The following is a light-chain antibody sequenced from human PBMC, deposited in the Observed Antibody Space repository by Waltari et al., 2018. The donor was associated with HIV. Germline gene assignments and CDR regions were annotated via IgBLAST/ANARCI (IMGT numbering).Light chain of an antibody. J-gene: IGKJ1*01. Sequence: DIQMTQSPSTLSASIGDGVTIPCRASQSVSKWLAWYQQKPGKGPKLLIYRTSTLEGGVPPRFSGSGSGTEFTLTISSLQPDDFATYHGQQYYSYATFGQGTKVEIK. CDR1: QSVSKW. V-gene: IGKV1-5*03. CDR3: QQYYSYAT. CDR2: RTS.